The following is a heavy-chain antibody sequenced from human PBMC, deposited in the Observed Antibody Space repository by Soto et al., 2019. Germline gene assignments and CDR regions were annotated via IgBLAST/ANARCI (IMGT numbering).Heavy chain of an antibody. CDR2: INPSGGST. D-gene: IGHD1-1*01. V-gene: IGHV1-46*01. CDR1: GYTFTSYY. J-gene: IGHJ4*02. Sequence: ASVKVSCKASGYTFTSYYMHWVRQAPGQGLEWMGIINPSGGSTSYAQKFQGRVTITADKSTSTAYMELSSLRSEDTAVYYCARDPTWHTTPSDDWGQGTLVTVSS. CDR3: ARDPTWHTTPSDD.